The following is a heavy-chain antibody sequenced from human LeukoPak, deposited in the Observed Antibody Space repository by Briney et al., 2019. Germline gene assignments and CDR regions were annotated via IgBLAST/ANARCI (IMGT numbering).Heavy chain of an antibody. J-gene: IGHJ3*02. CDR3: ARDAHMVRDRRAFDI. V-gene: IGHV1-46*03. CDR1: GYTFTSYY. CDR2: INPSGGST. D-gene: IGHD3-10*01. Sequence: ASVKVSCKASGYTFTSYYMHLVRQAPGQGLEWTGIINPSGGSTSYAQKFQGRVTMTRDTSTSTVYMELCSLRSEDTAVYYCARDAHMVRDRRAFDIWGQGTMVTVSS.